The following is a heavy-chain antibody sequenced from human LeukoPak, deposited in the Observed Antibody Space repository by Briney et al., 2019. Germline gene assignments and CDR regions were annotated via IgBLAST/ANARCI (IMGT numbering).Heavy chain of an antibody. CDR2: VSYTGRT. D-gene: IGHD3-22*01. V-gene: IGHV4-59*01. CDR3: ARLLDNDISGDPDTFDV. J-gene: IGHJ3*01. CDR1: AGSLSGNY. Sequence: LETLSLTCTVSAGSLSGNYWGWIRQPPGKRLEWIGYVSYTGRTKYNPSLQSRVTISIDTSKSHFSLKLTSVTSADTAVYSCARLLDNDISGDPDTFDVWGQGTTVIVSS.